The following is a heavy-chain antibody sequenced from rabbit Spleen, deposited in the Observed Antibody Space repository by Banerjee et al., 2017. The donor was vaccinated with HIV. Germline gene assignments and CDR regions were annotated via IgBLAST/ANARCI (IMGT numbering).Heavy chain of an antibody. CDR1: GFSFSSGYD. CDR3: GREAGTVFWGSARDL. D-gene: IGHD3-1*01. V-gene: IGHV1S45*01. CDR2: IYAGSAGST. Sequence: QEQLKESGGGLVHPGASLTLTCTASGFSFSSGYDACWVRQPPGKGLEWIACIYAGSAGSTYAASWAKGRFPTSKPPPTPVPLKVPSRPAGDTATYFWGREAGTVFWGSARDLWGRGTSSPS. J-gene: IGHJ3*01.